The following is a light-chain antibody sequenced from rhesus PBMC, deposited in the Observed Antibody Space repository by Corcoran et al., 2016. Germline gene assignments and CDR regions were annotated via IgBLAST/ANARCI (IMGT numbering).Light chain of an antibody. J-gene: IGKJ1*01. CDR1: QGISSW. CDR2: KAS. Sequence: DIQMTQSPSSLSASVGDTVTITCRASQGISSWLAWYQQQPGKAPKLLIYKASSLQSGVPSRFSGRGSGTDFTLTISSLQSEDFATYYCQQYSSRPWTFGQGTKVEIK. CDR3: QQYSSRPWT. V-gene: IGKV1-22*01.